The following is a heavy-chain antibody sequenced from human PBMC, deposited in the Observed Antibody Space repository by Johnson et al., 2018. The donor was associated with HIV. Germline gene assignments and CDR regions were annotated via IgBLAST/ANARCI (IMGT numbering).Heavy chain of an antibody. CDR3: ARDRGAIAAAVNDAFDI. J-gene: IGHJ3*02. Sequence: VQLVESGGGLVQPGGSLRLSCVASGFTFSSYDMNLVRQAPGKGLEWVSGIRGSGGNTYYADSVKGRFTISRDNAKNSLYLQMNSLRAEDTALYYCARDRGAIAAAVNDAFDIWGQGTMVTVSS. V-gene: IGHV3-23*04. CDR2: IRGSGGNT. D-gene: IGHD6-13*01. CDR1: GFTFSSYD.